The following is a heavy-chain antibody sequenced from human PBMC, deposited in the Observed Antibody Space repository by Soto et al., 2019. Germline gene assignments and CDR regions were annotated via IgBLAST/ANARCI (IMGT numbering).Heavy chain of an antibody. J-gene: IGHJ6*02. CDR3: ARDGHLVVVVAANYGMDV. Sequence: QVQLVESGGGVVQPGRSLRLSCAASGFTFSSYAMHWVRQAPGKGLEWVAVISYDGSNKYYADSVKGRFTISRDNSKNTLYLQMNSLRAEDTAVYYCARDGHLVVVVAANYGMDVWGQGTTVTVSS. V-gene: IGHV3-30-3*01. D-gene: IGHD2-15*01. CDR1: GFTFSSYA. CDR2: ISYDGSNK.